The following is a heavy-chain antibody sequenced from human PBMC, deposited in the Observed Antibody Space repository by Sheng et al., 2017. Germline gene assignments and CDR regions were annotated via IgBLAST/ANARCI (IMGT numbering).Heavy chain of an antibody. CDR1: GYSISSGYY. CDR3: ARTYYDSSGYHY. D-gene: IGHD3-22*01. CDR2: IYHSGST. J-gene: IGHJ4*02. V-gene: IGHV4-38-2*01. Sequence: QVQLQESGPGLVKPSETLSLTCAVSGYSISSGYYWGWIRQPPGKGLEWIGSIYHSGSTYYNPSLKSRVTISVDTSKNQFSLKLSSVTAADTAVYYCARTYYDSSGYHYWGQGTLVTVSS.